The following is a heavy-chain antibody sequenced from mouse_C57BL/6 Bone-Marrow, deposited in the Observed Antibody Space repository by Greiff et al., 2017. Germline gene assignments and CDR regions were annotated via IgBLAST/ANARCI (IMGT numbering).Heavy chain of an antibody. V-gene: IGHV14-4*01. CDR1: GFNIKDDY. D-gene: IGHD2-5*01. CDR2: IDPENGDT. Sequence: VHVKQSGAELVRPGASVKLSCTASGFNIKDDYMHWVKQRPEQGLEWIGWIDPENGDTEYASKFQGKATITADTSSNTAYLQLSSLTSEDTAVYYCTQAYYSNDPYWGQGTSVTGSA. J-gene: IGHJ4*01. CDR3: TQAYYSNDPY.